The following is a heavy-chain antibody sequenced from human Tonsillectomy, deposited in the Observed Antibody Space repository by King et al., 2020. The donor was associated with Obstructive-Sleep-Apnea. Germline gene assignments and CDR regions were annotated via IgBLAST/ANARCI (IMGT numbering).Heavy chain of an antibody. CDR3: ASQEDMATMNY. CDR2: IYYIGSP. CDR1: GGSISSSSYY. J-gene: IGHJ4*02. D-gene: IGHD5-24*01. V-gene: IGHV4-39*01. Sequence: QLQESGPGLVKPSETLSLTCTVSGGSISSSSYYWGWIRQPPGKGLEWIGRIYYIGSPYYNPSLKSRVTISVDTSKNQFSLKLSSVTAADTAVYYCASQEDMATMNYWGQGTLVTVSS.